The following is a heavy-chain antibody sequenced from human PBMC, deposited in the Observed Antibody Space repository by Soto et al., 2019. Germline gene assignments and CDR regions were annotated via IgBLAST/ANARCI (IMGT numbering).Heavy chain of an antibody. Sequence: SETLSLTCTVSGGSINSYYWSWIRQPAGKGLEWIGRIYTSGSTNYNPSLKSRVTMSVDTSKNRFTPKLSSVTAADTAVYYCARGIYSKVGATIWFDPWGQGTLVTVSS. CDR3: ARGIYSKVGATIWFDP. CDR1: GGSINSYY. J-gene: IGHJ5*02. V-gene: IGHV4-4*07. D-gene: IGHD1-26*01. CDR2: IYTSGST.